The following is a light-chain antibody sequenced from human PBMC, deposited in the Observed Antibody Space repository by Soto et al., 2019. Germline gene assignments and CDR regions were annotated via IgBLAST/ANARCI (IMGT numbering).Light chain of an antibody. CDR1: QSVSIN. Sequence: TPSPGTRPVSPGDRSTIFCRASQSVSINLAWYQQRAGQAPRLLFYGASTKATDMPGRFSGRGSGTEFTLTINNLQSEDFAVYYCQQYDNWPPITFGQGTRLEIK. V-gene: IGKV3-15*01. J-gene: IGKJ5*01. CDR2: GAS. CDR3: QQYDNWPPIT.